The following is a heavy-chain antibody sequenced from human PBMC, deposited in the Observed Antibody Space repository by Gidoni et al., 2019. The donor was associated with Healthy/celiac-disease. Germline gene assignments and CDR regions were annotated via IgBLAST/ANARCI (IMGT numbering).Heavy chain of an antibody. V-gene: IGHV3-23*01. CDR3: AKAPDRHTVTYFDY. D-gene: IGHD4-17*01. Sequence: EVQLLASGGALVQPGGYLRLSCGAPGFTLRSYASSWVRQAPGKGLEWVSAISGSGGRTYYAASVKGRFTISRDNSKNTLYLQMNSLRAEDTAVYYCAKAPDRHTVTYFDYWGQGTLVTVSS. CDR1: GFTLRSYA. CDR2: ISGSGGRT. J-gene: IGHJ4*02.